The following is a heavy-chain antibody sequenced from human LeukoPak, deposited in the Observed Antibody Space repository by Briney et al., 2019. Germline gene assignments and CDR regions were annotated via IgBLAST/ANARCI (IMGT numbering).Heavy chain of an antibody. V-gene: IGHV4-34*01. D-gene: IGHD1-1*01. Sequence: SETLSLTCAVYGGSFSGYYWTLIRQTPGKGLEWIGEISHTGLTGSNPSLKSRVTIFVDSSKKQSSLRMTSVTAADTGVYYCARVPDITARPCDTWGPGTLVTVSS. CDR2: ISHTGLT. CDR3: ARVPDITARPCDT. CDR1: GGSFSGYY. J-gene: IGHJ5*02.